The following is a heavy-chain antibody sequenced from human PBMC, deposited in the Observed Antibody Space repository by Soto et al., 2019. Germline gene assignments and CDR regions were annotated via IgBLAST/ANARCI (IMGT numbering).Heavy chain of an antibody. V-gene: IGHV5-51*01. Sequence: ACRHVSCRSSGYNLSTYSICWLRQMPGKGLEWMGIIYPGDSDTRYSPSFQGQVTISADKSISTAYLQWSSLKASDTAMYYCARQTSPMVNSAEYWGPGNLVTVS. CDR2: IYPGDSDT. J-gene: IGHJ4*02. CDR3: ARQTSPMVNSAEY. CDR1: GYNLSTYS. D-gene: IGHD3-10*01.